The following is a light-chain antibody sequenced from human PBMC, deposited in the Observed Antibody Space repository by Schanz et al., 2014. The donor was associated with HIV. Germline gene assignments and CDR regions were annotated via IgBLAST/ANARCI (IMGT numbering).Light chain of an antibody. J-gene: IGKJ1*01. V-gene: IGKV3-20*01. CDR2: GAP. Sequence: EIVMTQSPATLSVSPGERATLSCRASQSVGSNFAWYQQKPGQAPRLLIFGAPSRATGIPDRFSGSGSGTYFTLTITRLEPEDFAVYYCQQHGGPFGQGTKVEIK. CDR3: QQHGGP. CDR1: QSVGSN.